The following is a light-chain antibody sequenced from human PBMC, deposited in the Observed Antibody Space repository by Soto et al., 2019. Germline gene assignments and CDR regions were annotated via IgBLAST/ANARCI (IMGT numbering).Light chain of an antibody. CDR3: QQYHNWPPDRT. Sequence: EIVMTQSPATLSVSPGERATLSCRASQSVSSNLAWYQQKPGQAPRLLIYGASTRATGLPARFSGSGSGTEFTLTISSLQSEDFAIYFCQQYHNWPPDRTFGQGTKVEIK. V-gene: IGKV3-15*01. J-gene: IGKJ1*01. CDR2: GAS. CDR1: QSVSSN.